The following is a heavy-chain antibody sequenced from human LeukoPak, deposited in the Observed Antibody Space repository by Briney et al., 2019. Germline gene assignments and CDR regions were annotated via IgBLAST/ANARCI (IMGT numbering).Heavy chain of an antibody. CDR2: MNPNSGNT. Sequence: ASVKVSCKASGYTFTSYDINWVRQATGQGLEWMGWMNPNSGNTGYAQKFQGRVTITRNTSINTAYMELSSLRSEDTAVYYCARMTVSGRDNWFDPWGQGTLVTVSS. CDR1: GYTFTSYD. CDR3: ARMTVSGRDNWFDP. D-gene: IGHD6-19*01. J-gene: IGHJ5*02. V-gene: IGHV1-8*03.